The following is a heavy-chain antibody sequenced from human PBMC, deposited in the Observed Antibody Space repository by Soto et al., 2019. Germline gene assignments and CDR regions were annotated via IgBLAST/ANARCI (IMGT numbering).Heavy chain of an antibody. V-gene: IGHV4-4*02. D-gene: IGHD3-16*01. Sequence: SSETLSLTCAVSGGSISSSNWWSWVRQPPGKGLEWIGEIYHSGSTYYNPSLKSRVTISVDTSKNQFSLKLSSVTAADTAAYYCAKTVTADYVDYWGQGTLVTV. CDR2: IYHSGST. CDR3: AKTVTADYVDY. CDR1: GGSISSSNW. J-gene: IGHJ4*02.